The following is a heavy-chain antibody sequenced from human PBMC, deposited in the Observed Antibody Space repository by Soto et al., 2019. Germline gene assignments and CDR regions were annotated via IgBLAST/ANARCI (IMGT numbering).Heavy chain of an antibody. CDR1: GYTFSIYA. D-gene: IGHD3-10*01. Sequence: VASVKVSCKASGYTFSIYAISWVRQAPGQGPECVGWISAADGNTNYAQDFQGRVTMTRDTSTSTAYMELRSLRSDDTAVYYRASCRDGSGSYDDYWG. CDR3: ASCRDGSGSYDDY. V-gene: IGHV1-18*04. J-gene: IGHJ4*01. CDR2: ISAADGNT.